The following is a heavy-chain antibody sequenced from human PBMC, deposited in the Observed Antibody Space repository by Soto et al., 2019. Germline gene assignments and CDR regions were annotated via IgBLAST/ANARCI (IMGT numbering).Heavy chain of an antibody. CDR3: ARDKGDYGLYDY. J-gene: IGHJ4*02. CDR1: GGSISSYY. D-gene: IGHD4-17*01. V-gene: IGHV4-59*01. CDR2: IYYIGST. Sequence: SETLSLTCTVSGGSISSYYWSWIRQPPGNGLDWIGYIYYIGSTNYNPSLKSRVTISVVTSKNQFSLKLSSVTASDTAVYYCARDKGDYGLYDYWGQGTLVTVSS.